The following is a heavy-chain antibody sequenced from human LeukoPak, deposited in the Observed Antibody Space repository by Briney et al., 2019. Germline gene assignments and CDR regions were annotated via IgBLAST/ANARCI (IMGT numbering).Heavy chain of an antibody. CDR1: GFTFSSYA. J-gene: IGHJ4*02. V-gene: IGHV3-30-3*01. CDR3: AREGVDIVVVPAAVTGFDY. Sequence: GGSLRLSCAASGFTFSSYAMHWVRQAPGKGLEWVAVISYDGSNKYYADSVKGRFTISRDNCKNTLYLQMNSLRAEDTAVYYCAREGVDIVVVPAAVTGFDYWGQGTLVTVSS. D-gene: IGHD2-2*01. CDR2: ISYDGSNK.